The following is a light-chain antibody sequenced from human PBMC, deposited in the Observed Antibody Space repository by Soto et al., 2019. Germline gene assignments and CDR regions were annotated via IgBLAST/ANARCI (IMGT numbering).Light chain of an antibody. CDR1: HDIRNY. CDR2: TAS. J-gene: IGKJ1*01. V-gene: IGKV1-27*01. Sequence: DIQMTPSPSSLPASVGDRVTITCRASHDIRNYLAWFQQKPGKVPKLLIYTASTSQSGVPSRFSGSGSGTDFTPTISSLQPEDVATYYCRKYNSAPLTFGQGTKVEIK. CDR3: RKYNSAPLT.